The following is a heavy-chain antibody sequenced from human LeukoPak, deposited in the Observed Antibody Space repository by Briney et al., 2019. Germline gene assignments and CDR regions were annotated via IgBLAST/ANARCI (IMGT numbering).Heavy chain of an antibody. CDR2: ISSSGSTI. J-gene: IGHJ6*03. Sequence: SGGSLRLSCAASGFTFSDYYMSWIRQAPGKGLEWVSYISSSGSTIYYADSVKGRFTISRDNAKNSLYLQMNSLRAEDTAVYYCARDEIDYYDSSGYRLEYYYYYMDVWGKGTTVTISS. V-gene: IGHV3-11*04. CDR3: ARDEIDYYDSSGYRLEYYYYYMDV. CDR1: GFTFSDYY. D-gene: IGHD3-22*01.